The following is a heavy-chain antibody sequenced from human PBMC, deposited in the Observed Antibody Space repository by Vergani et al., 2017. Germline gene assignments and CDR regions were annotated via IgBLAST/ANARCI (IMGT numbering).Heavy chain of an antibody. CDR3: ARWGGWSYGAFDI. V-gene: IGHV4-30-2*01. D-gene: IGHD1-26*01. CDR2: IYHSGST. CDR1: GGSISSGGYS. Sequence: QVQLQQWGAGLVKPSQTLSLTCAVSGGSISSGGYSWSWIRQPPGKGLEWIGYIYHSGSTYYNPSLKSRVTISVDRSKNQFSLKLSSVTAADTAVYYCARWGGWSYGAFDIWGQGTMVTVSS. J-gene: IGHJ3*02.